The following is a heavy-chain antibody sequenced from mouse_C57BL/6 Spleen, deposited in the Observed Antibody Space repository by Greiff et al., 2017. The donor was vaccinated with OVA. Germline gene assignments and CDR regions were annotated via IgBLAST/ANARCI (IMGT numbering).Heavy chain of an antibody. CDR1: GFSLTSYG. CDR3: ATLYYDYDGGYYYAMDD. J-gene: IGHJ4*01. CDR2: IWSGGST. V-gene: IGHV2-2*01. Sequence: QVQLQQSGPGLVQPSQSLSITCTVSGFSLTSYGVHWVRQSPGKGLEWLGVIWSGGSTDYNAAFISRLSISKDNSKSQVFFKMNSLQADDTAIYYCATLYYDYDGGYYYAMDDWGQGTSVTVSS. D-gene: IGHD2-4*01.